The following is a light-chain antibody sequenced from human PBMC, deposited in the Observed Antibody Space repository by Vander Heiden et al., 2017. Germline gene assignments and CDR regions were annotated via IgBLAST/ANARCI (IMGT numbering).Light chain of an antibody. CDR1: QSLVYSDGNTY. V-gene: IGKV2-30*01. J-gene: IGKJ4*01. CDR3: SQCKHWPLT. CDR2: KGS. Sequence: DVVLTQSPLSLPVTLGQPASISCRSSQSLVYSDGNTYLNWFQQRPGQSPRRPSYKGSNRDSGVPDRFTGSGSGTSFTLKIIRVEAEDVGVYYFSQCKHWPLTFGGGTKVEIK.